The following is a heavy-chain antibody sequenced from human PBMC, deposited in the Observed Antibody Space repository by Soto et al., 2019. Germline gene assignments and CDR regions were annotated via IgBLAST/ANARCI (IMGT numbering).Heavy chain of an antibody. CDR3: AREGWGIAVNAFDI. CDR2: ISYDGSNK. J-gene: IGHJ3*02. V-gene: IGHV3-30-3*01. Sequence: QVQLVESGGGVVQPGRSLRLSCAASGFTFSSYAMHWVRQAPGKGLEWVAVISYDGSNKYYADSVKGRFTISRDNSKNTLYLQMNSLRAEDTAVYYCAREGWGIAVNAFDIWGQGTMVTVSS. CDR1: GFTFSSYA. D-gene: IGHD6-19*01.